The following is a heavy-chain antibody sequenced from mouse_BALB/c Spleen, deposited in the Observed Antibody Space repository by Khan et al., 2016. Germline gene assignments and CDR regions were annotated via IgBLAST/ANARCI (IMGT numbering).Heavy chain of an antibody. D-gene: IGHD2-1*01. V-gene: IGHV1-69*02. CDR1: GYTFTSYW. CDR3: TRDYFGTHMDY. J-gene: IGHJ4*01. Sequence: QAQLQQPGAELVRPGASVKLSCKASGYTFTSYWINWVKQRPGQGLEWIGDIYPSDTYTNYNQKFKDKATLTVDKSSSTAYMQLSSPTSEDSAVYYCTRDYFGTHMDYWGQGTSVTVSS. CDR2: IYPSDTYT.